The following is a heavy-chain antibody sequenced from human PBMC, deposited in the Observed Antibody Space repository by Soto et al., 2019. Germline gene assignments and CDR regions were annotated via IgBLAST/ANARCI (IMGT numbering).Heavy chain of an antibody. V-gene: IGHV3-64D*06. CDR1: GFTFSNYA. CDR2: IASDGDRT. J-gene: IGHJ4*01. D-gene: IGHD1-26*01. CDR3: VKGNQLLRYYFEF. Sequence: GGSLRLSCSVSGFTFSNYAMHWVRQAPGKGLEYVSGIASDGDRTWHADSVKDRFTISRDNSKNTLFLQMSSLRVEDTAIYFCVKGNQLLRYYFEFWGPGTLVTVSS.